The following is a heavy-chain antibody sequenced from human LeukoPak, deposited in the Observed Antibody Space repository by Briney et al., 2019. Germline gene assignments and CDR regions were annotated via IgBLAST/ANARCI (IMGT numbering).Heavy chain of an antibody. Sequence: PGGSLRLSCAASGFTFSSYGMSWVRQAPGKGLEWVSAISGSGGSTYYADSVKGRFTISRDNSKNTPYLQMNSLRAEDTAVYCCAKPHNKPYYYGSGSSSYYFDYWGQGTLVTVSS. CDR3: AKPHNKPYYYGSGSSSYYFDY. V-gene: IGHV3-23*01. CDR2: ISGSGGST. D-gene: IGHD3-10*01. CDR1: GFTFSSYG. J-gene: IGHJ4*02.